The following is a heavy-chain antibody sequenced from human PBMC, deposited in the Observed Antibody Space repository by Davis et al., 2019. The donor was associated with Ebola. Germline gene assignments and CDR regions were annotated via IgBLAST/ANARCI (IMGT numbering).Heavy chain of an antibody. V-gene: IGHV3-74*01. CDR1: GFTFSSYW. D-gene: IGHD2-15*01. Sequence: GESLKISCAASGFTFSSYWMHWVRQAPGKGLVWVSRINSDGSSTSYADSVKGRFTISRDNAKNTLYLQMNSLRAEDTAVYYCARDLVVVAADYFDYWGQGTLVTVSS. CDR2: INSDGSST. J-gene: IGHJ4*02. CDR3: ARDLVVVAADYFDY.